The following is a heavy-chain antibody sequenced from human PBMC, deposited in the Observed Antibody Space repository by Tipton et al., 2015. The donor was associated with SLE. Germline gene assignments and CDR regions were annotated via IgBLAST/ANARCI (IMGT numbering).Heavy chain of an antibody. CDR3: ASRPPCTGSSISCYNNYFDS. Sequence: TLSLTCVVSGYSISSGYYWGWIRQPPGKGLEWIGNIYNSGSTNYNPSLKSRVTISVDASKNQLSLRLSSVTAADTAVYYCASRPPCTGSSISCYNNYFDSWGQGTLVTVSS. CDR2: IYNSGST. D-gene: IGHD2-2*02. V-gene: IGHV4-38-2*01. CDR1: GYSISSGYY. J-gene: IGHJ4*02.